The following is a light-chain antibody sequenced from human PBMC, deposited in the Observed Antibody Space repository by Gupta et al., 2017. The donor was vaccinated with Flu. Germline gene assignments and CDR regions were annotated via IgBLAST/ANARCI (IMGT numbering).Light chain of an antibody. CDR3: QQYGRSLWT. Sequence: ERATLSCRASQSVSSNYLAWYQQKPGQAPRLLIYGASSRATGIPDRFSGSGSGTDFTLTISRLEPEDFAVYYCQQYGRSLWTFGQGTKVEIK. CDR2: GAS. J-gene: IGKJ1*01. CDR1: QSVSSNY. V-gene: IGKV3-20*01.